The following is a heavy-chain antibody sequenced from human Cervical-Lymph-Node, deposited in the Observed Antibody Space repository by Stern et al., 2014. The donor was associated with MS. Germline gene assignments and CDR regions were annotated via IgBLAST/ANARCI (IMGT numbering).Heavy chain of an antibody. V-gene: IGHV1-3*01. J-gene: IGHJ3*02. Sequence: KFQGRVSITRDTSASTAYMELSSLRSEDTAVYYCAITPMVAFEIWGQGTMVTVSS. D-gene: IGHD4/OR15-4a*01. CDR3: AITPMVAFEI.